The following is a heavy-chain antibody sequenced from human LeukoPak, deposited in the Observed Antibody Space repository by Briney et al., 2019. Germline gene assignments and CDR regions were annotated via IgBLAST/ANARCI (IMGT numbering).Heavy chain of an antibody. CDR1: GFTFSSYS. D-gene: IGHD4-17*01. Sequence: PGGSLRLSCAASGFTFSSYSMNWVRQAPGKGLEWVSSISSSSSYIYYADSVKGRFTISRDNAKNSLYLQMNSLRAEDTAVYYCARDGDYGDYENPFDYWGQGTLVIVSS. CDR2: ISSSSSYI. V-gene: IGHV3-21*01. CDR3: ARDGDYGDYENPFDY. J-gene: IGHJ4*02.